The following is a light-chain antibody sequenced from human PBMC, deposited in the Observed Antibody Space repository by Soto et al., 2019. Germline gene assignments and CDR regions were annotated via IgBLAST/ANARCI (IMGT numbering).Light chain of an antibody. Sequence: QSALTQPASVSGSPGQSITISCTGTSSDVGGYNFVSWYQQHPGKAPRLMIYEVSNRPSGVSNRFSGSKSGNTASLTISGLQAEDEADYYCSSYTISFYVFGNGTKVTVL. CDR2: EVS. J-gene: IGLJ1*01. CDR1: SSDVGGYNF. CDR3: SSYTISFYV. V-gene: IGLV2-14*01.